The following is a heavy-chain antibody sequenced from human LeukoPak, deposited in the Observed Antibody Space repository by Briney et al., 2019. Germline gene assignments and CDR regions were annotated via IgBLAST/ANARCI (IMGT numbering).Heavy chain of an antibody. CDR3: ARDPGGDLPVVVPAGWFDP. D-gene: IGHD2-2*01. J-gene: IGHJ5*02. CDR2: INPSGGST. V-gene: IGHV1-46*01. Sequence: ASVKVSCKASGYTFTSYYMHWVRQAPGQGLEWMGIINPSGGSTSYAQKFQGRVTMTRDTSTSTVYMELSSLRSEDTAVYYCARDPGGDLPVVVPAGWFDPWGQGTLVIVSS. CDR1: GYTFTSYY.